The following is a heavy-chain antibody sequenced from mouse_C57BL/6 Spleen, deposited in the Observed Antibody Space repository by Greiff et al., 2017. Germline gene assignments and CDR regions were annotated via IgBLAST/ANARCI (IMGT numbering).Heavy chain of an antibody. CDR3: ARGDYGSSKTYYYAMDY. CDR2: IKPNNGGT. Sequence: EVQLQQSGPELVKPGASVKIPCKASGYTFTDYNMDWVKQSHGKSLAWIGDIKPNNGGTIYNQKLKGKATLTVDKSSSTAYMELRSLTSEDTAVYYCARGDYGSSKTYYYAMDYWDQGTSVTVSS. CDR1: GYTFTDYN. J-gene: IGHJ4*01. V-gene: IGHV1-18*01. D-gene: IGHD1-1*01.